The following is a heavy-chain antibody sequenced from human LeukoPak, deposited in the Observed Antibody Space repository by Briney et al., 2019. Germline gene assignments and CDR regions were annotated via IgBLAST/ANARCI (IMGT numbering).Heavy chain of an antibody. D-gene: IGHD3-3*01. J-gene: IGHJ4*02. Sequence: SETLSLTCTVSGGSISSHYWSWIRQPPGKGLEWIGYIYYSGSTNYNPSLKSRVTISVDTSKNQFSLKLSSVTAADTAVYYCARVIPYYDFWSGYSCYFDYWGQGTLVTVSS. V-gene: IGHV4-59*11. CDR1: GGSISSHY. CDR2: IYYSGST. CDR3: ARVIPYYDFWSGYSCYFDY.